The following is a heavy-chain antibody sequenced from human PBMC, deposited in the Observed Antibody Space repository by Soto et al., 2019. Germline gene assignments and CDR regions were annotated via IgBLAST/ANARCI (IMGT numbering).Heavy chain of an antibody. J-gene: IGHJ4*02. V-gene: IGHV3-23*01. CDR2: ISGNGFTT. CDR1: GFSFSNYD. Sequence: EVQLLESGGGLVQPGGPLRLSCAASGFSFSNYDMTWVRQAPGKGLDWVSTISGNGFTTYYAGSVKGRFTISRDNSKNTVYLQMNSLRVEDTAVYYCANRNYYAKSGYTYPYFDFWGQGSLVTVSS. D-gene: IGHD3-22*01. CDR3: ANRNYYAKSGYTYPYFDF.